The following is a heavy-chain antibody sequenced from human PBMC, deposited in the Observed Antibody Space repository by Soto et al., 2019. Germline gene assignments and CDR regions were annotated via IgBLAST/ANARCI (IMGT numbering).Heavy chain of an antibody. CDR3: ATSVGDRVENDAFDI. V-gene: IGHV4-31*03. D-gene: IGHD2-15*01. CDR1: GGSISSGGYY. CDR2: IYYSGST. J-gene: IGHJ3*02. Sequence: QVQLQESGPGLVKHSQTLSLTCTVSGGSISSGGYYWSWIRQHPGKGLEWIGYIYYSGSTYYNPSLKSRVTISVDTSKTQFSLKLSSVTAADTAVYYCATSVGDRVENDAFDIWGQGTMVTVSS.